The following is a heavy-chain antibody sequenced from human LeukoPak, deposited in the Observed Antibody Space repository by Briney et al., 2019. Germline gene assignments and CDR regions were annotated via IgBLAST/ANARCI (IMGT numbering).Heavy chain of an antibody. J-gene: IGHJ4*02. V-gene: IGHV4-34*01. CDR3: ARTAAGTRLRFFDY. Sequence: SETLSLTCAVYGGSFSGYYWSWIRQPPGKGLEWIGEINHSGSTNYNPSLKGRVTISVDTSKNQFSLKLSSVTAADTAVYYCARTAAGTRLRFFDYWGQGTLVTVSS. CDR1: GGSFSGYY. CDR2: INHSGST. D-gene: IGHD6-13*01.